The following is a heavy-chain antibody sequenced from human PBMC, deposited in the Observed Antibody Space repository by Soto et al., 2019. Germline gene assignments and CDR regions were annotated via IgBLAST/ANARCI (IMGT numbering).Heavy chain of an antibody. D-gene: IGHD5-12*01. Sequence: GASVKVSCKASGHTFTSYGISWVRQAPGQGLEWMGWISAYNGNTNYAQKLQGRVTMTTDTSTSTAYMELRSLRSDDTAVYYCARSKKRRGYSGYEMGSYFDYWGQGTLVTVSS. V-gene: IGHV1-18*04. J-gene: IGHJ4*02. CDR1: GHTFTSYG. CDR2: ISAYNGNT. CDR3: ARSKKRRGYSGYEMGSYFDY.